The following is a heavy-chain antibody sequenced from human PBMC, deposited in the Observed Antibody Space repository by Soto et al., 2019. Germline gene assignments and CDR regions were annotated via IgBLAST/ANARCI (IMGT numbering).Heavy chain of an antibody. CDR1: GFTLSSYA. V-gene: IGHV3-23*01. J-gene: IGHJ4*02. CDR3: AKDRVVTIIAVAGTIDY. CDR2: ISGSGGST. Sequence: LRLSCAASGFTLSSYAMSWVRQAPGKGLEWVSAISGSGGSTYYADSVKGRFTISRDNSKNTLYLQMNSLRAEDTAVYYCAKDRVVTIIAVAGTIDYWGQGTLVTVSS. D-gene: IGHD6-19*01.